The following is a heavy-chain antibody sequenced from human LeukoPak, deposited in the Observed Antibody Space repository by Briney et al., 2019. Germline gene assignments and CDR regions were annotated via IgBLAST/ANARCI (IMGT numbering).Heavy chain of an antibody. V-gene: IGHV4-4*07. CDR2: IYTIANT. D-gene: IGHD1-1*01. J-gene: IGHJ3*02. CDR1: GASISSYY. Sequence: SETLSLTCTVSGASISSYYWSWIRQPAGKGLEWIGRIYTIANTNYSPSFKSRATISIDRSKNQFSLNLPSVTAADTAVYYCARDRIWNDAGHDPFDIWGQGTMVTVSS. CDR3: ARDRIWNDAGHDPFDI.